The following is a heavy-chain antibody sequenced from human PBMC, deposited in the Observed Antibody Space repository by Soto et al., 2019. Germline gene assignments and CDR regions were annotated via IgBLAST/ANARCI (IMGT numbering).Heavy chain of an antibody. CDR2: INPKSVGT. CDR1: GYSFTEYH. Sequence: ASVKVYCKASGYSFTEYHIHWVRQAPGQGLEWLGRINPKSVGTSTAQKVQGWVNMTKDTSISTASMELTRLTSDDTAIYYCARGASTDCSNGVCSFFYNHDMDVWGQGTTVTVSS. D-gene: IGHD2-8*01. J-gene: IGHJ6*02. V-gene: IGHV1-2*04. CDR3: ARGASTDCSNGVCSFFYNHDMDV.